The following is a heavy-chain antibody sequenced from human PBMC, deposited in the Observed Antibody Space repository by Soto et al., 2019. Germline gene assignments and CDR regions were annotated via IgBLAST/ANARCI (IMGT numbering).Heavy chain of an antibody. D-gene: IGHD6-19*01. CDR1: GFTFSSYG. V-gene: IGHV3-30*18. CDR2: ISYDGSNK. CDR3: AKDHLPGIAVAGKLIRPPDY. Sequence: GGSLRLSCAASGFTFSSYGMHWVRQAPGKGLEWVAVISYDGSNKYYADSVKGRFTISRDNSKNTLYLQMNSLRAEDTAVYYCAKDHLPGIAVAGKLIRPPDYWGQGTLVTVSS. J-gene: IGHJ4*02.